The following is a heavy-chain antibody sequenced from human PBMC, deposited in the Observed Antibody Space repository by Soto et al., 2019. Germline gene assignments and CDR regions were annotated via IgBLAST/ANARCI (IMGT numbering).Heavy chain of an antibody. Sequence: QLQLQESGPGLVKPSETLSLTCTVSGGSISSSSYYWGWIRQPPGKGLEWIGSIYYSGSTYYNPSLKSRVPISVDTSKNQFSLKLSSVTAADTAVYYCARKRRRDSSGWYYFDYWGQGTLVTVSS. CDR2: IYYSGST. D-gene: IGHD6-19*01. J-gene: IGHJ4*02. V-gene: IGHV4-39*01. CDR1: GGSISSSSYY. CDR3: ARKRRRDSSGWYYFDY.